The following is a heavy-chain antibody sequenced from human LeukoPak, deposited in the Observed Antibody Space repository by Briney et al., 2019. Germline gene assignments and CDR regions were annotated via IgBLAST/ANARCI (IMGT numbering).Heavy chain of an antibody. CDR1: GYTFTGYY. CDR2: INPNSGGT. J-gene: IGHJ4*02. V-gene: IGHV1-2*06. Sequence: GASVKVSCKASGYTFTGYYMHWVRQAPGQGLEWMGRINPNSGGTNYAQKFQGRVTMTRDTSISTAFMELSRLRSDDTAVYYCARDEVVLMVYGGYYFDYWGQGTLVTVSS. CDR3: ARDEVVLMVYGGYYFDY. D-gene: IGHD2-8*01.